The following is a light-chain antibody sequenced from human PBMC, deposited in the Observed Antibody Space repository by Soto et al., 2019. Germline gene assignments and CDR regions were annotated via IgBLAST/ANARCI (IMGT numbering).Light chain of an antibody. CDR3: QQYDSSLT. CDR2: GAS. V-gene: IGKV3-20*01. CDR1: QSVSSSF. J-gene: IGKJ1*01. Sequence: DIVLTQSPASLSLPPGERATLSCRASQSVSSSFLAWYQQKPGQAPRLLIYGASRRATGIADRCTGSGSGTDFTLTISRLEPEDFAVYYCQQYDSSLTFGLGTKVEIK.